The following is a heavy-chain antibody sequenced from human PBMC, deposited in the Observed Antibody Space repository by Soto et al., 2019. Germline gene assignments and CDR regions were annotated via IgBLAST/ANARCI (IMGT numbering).Heavy chain of an antibody. V-gene: IGHV3-30*18. CDR1: GFSFFNYG. J-gene: IGHJ4*02. CDR3: GKAGGSELRYFDWPEVGV. D-gene: IGHD3-9*01. Sequence: QVHVVESGGGVVQPGTSLRLSCTASGFSFFNYGFAWIRQAPGKGLEWVAVVTYDSSEKYYADSVKGRFTISRDNSKNTVYLQMYSLQHNDSALYYCGKAGGSELRYFDWPEVGVWGQGTLVTVSS. CDR2: VTYDSSEK.